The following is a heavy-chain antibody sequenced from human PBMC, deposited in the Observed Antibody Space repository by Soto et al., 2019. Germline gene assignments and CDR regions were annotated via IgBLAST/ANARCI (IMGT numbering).Heavy chain of an antibody. CDR2: IIPIFGTA. J-gene: IGHJ5*01. V-gene: IGHV1-69*06. Sequence: SVKVSCKASGGTFSSYGISWVRQAPGQGLEWMGGIIPIFGTADYAQKFQGRVTITADKSTNTTYMELSSLRSEDTAVYYCALCSGYYSGVGVYSCAQRAPVTVSS. CDR1: GGTFSSYG. CDR3: ALCSGYYSGVGVYS. D-gene: IGHD3-22*01.